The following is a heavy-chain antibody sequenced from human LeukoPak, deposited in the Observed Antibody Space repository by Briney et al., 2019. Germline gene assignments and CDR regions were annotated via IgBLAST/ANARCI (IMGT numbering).Heavy chain of an antibody. CDR2: IWYDGSNK. V-gene: IGHV3-33*06. D-gene: IGHD6-13*01. CDR3: AKDPHRSSWYRFDY. Sequence: PGRSLRLSCAASGFTSSSYGMHWVRQAPGKGLEWVAVIWYDGSNKYYADSVKGRFTISRDNSKNTLYLQMNSLRAEDTAVYYCAKDPHRSSWYRFDYWGQGTLVTVSS. CDR1: GFTSSSYG. J-gene: IGHJ4*02.